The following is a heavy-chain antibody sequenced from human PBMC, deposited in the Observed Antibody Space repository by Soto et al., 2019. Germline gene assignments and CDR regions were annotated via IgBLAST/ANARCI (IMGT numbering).Heavy chain of an antibody. V-gene: IGHV3-9*01. CDR3: AKGGSSSMYNWLDP. CDR2: INWNSGSI. J-gene: IGHJ5*02. D-gene: IGHD6-6*01. Sequence: GVSLRLSCSASGFTFDDYAMHWVRQAPGKGLEWVSGINWNSGSICYADSVKGRFTISRDNAKNSLYLQMNSLRAEDTALYYCAKGGSSSMYNWLDPCGQGNLGTLYS. CDR1: GFTFDDYA.